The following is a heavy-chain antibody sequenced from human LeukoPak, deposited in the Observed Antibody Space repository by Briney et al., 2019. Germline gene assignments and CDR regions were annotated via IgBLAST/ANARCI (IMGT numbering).Heavy chain of an antibody. CDR1: GYTFTSYG. CDR3: ASEYYDSSGNHQPFFDY. Sequence: ASVKVSCKASGYTFTSYGISWVRQAPGQGLEWMGWIGAYNGNTNYAQKLQGRVTMTTDTSTSTAYMELRSLRSDDTAVYYCASEYYDSSGNHQPFFDYWGQGTLVTVSS. D-gene: IGHD3-22*01. V-gene: IGHV1-18*01. CDR2: IGAYNGNT. J-gene: IGHJ4*02.